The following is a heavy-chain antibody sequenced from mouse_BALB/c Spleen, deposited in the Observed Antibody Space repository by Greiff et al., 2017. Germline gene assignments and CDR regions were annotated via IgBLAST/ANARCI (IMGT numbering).Heavy chain of an antibody. CDR1: GYSITSDYA. J-gene: IGHJ2*01. D-gene: IGHD2-14*01. V-gene: IGHV3-2*02. CDR2: ISYSGST. CDR3: ARINRYDGVYFDY. Sequence: EVKLQESGPGLVKPSQSLSLTCTVTGYSITSDYAWNWIRQFPGNKLEWMGYISYSGSTSYNPSLKSRISITRDTSKNQFFLQLNSVTTEDTATYYCARINRYDGVYFDYWGQGTTLTVSS.